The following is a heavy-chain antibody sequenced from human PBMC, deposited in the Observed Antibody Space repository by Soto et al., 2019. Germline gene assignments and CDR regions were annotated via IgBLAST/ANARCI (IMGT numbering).Heavy chain of an antibody. V-gene: IGHV5-51*01. CDR1: GYRFTTYW. D-gene: IGHD2-2*01. CDR2: IYPADSDT. CDR3: TRQYTSLDS. Sequence: GESLKISCEGSGYRFTTYWIAWVRQMPGNVLEWMGIIYPADSDTRYSPSFQGQVTISADKSISTAYLQWSSLKASDTAMYYCTRQYTSLDSWGQGTLITVSS. J-gene: IGHJ4*02.